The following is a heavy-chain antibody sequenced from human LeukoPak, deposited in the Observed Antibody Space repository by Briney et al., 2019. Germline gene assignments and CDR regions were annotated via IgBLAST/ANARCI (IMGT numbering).Heavy chain of an antibody. CDR2: ISAYNGNT. Sequence: GASVKVSCKASGYTFTSYGISWVRQAPGQGLEWMGWISAYNGNTNYAQKLQGRVTMTTDTSTSTAYMELRSLRSEDTAVYYCARGDRGTMVRGVSELDPWGQGTLVTVSS. D-gene: IGHD3-10*01. CDR1: GYTFTSYG. J-gene: IGHJ5*02. CDR3: ARGDRGTMVRGVSELDP. V-gene: IGHV1-18*01.